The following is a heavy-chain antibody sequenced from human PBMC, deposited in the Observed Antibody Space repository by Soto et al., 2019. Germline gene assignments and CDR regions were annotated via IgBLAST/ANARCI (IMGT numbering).Heavy chain of an antibody. V-gene: IGHV1-69*01. CDR1: GGTFSSYA. J-gene: IGHJ6*02. D-gene: IGHD5-12*01. Sequence: QVQLVQSGAEVKKPVSSVKVSCKASGGTFSSYAISWVRQAPGQGLEWMGGIITIFGTANYAQKFQGRVTITADESTSTAYMELSSLRSEDTAVYYCAYGSDSYYYFYGMDVWGQGTNVTVSS. CDR2: IITIFGTA. CDR3: AYGSDSYYYFYGMDV.